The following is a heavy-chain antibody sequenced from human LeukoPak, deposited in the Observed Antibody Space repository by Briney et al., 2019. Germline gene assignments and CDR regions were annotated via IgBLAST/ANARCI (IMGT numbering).Heavy chain of an antibody. CDR3: ARTTRVTPDGRAEYFED. D-gene: IGHD4-11*01. CDR2: KSGAGRH. CDR1: GGSLSSYY. Sequence: SETLSLTCTVSGGSLSSYYWSWIRQPPGKGLEWIGYKSGAGRHLYNPSLKSRVTISVDASENQFSLSLRSVTAADTAMYYCARTTRVTPDGRAEYFEDWGQGTLVIVSS. V-gene: IGHV4-59*03. J-gene: IGHJ1*01.